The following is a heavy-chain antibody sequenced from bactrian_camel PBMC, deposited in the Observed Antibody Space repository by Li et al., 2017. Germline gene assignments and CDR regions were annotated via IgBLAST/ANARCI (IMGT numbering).Heavy chain of an antibody. J-gene: IGHJ6*01. CDR1: GFTFSNFA. D-gene: IGHD2*01. V-gene: IGHV3S1*01. CDR2: IYFGAGGT. CDR3: AKAQSGGYEGFNA. Sequence: HVQLVESGGGLVQPGGSLMLSCAASGFTFSNFAMNWVRQAPGKEREAVAGIYFGAGGTYYADSVKGRFTISRDNAKNTVYLQLNSLKTEDTAMHYCAKAQSGGYEGFNAWGQGTQVTVS.